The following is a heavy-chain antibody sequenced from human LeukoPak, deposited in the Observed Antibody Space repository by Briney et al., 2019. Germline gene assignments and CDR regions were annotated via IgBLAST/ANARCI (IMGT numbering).Heavy chain of an antibody. CDR2: IRSKVYGGTP. D-gene: IGHD4-17*01. V-gene: IGHV3-49*04. Sequence: GGSLRLSCTASGFTFGDYAMTWVRQAPGKGLEWVGFIRSKVYGGTPEYAASVKGRFTISRDDSKGIAYLQMNSLKTEDTAVYYCARQSVTSTYYYYMDVWGKGTTVTVSS. J-gene: IGHJ6*03. CDR1: GFTFGDYA. CDR3: ARQSVTSTYYYYMDV.